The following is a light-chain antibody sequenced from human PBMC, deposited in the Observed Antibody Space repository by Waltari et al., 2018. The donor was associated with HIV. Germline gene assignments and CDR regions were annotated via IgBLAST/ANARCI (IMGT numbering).Light chain of an antibody. Sequence: SYELTQPPSVSVSPGQAATITCSGDKLDDQYVCWYQQKPGRSPVLLIYQDDKRLSGIPDRFSGSNSGNTATLTISGTQTMDEADYYCQAWDSGTGVFGTGTTVTVL. J-gene: IGLJ1*01. CDR2: QDD. CDR1: KLDDQY. V-gene: IGLV3-1*01. CDR3: QAWDSGTGV.